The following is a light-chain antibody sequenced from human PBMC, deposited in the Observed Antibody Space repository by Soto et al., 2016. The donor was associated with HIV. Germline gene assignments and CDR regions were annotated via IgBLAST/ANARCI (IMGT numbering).Light chain of an antibody. Sequence: DIQMTQSPSSLSASVGDRVTITCQASQGINNYLAWYQQIPGKVPKLLIYAASTLHSGVPSRFSGSGSGTDFTLTISSLQPEDVATYYCQKYNSAPWTFGQGPRWKSN. V-gene: IGKV1-27*01. CDR2: AAS. CDR3: QKYNSAPWT. J-gene: IGKJ1*01. CDR1: QGINNY.